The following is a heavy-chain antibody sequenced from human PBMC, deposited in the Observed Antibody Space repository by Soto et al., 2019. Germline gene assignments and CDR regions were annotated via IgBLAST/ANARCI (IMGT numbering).Heavy chain of an antibody. CDR1: GFSLSTGGVG. CDR3: AHSRCGGDCLRSYSSHYYYGMDV. V-gene: IGHV2-5*02. CDR2: IYWDDDK. D-gene: IGHD2-21*02. Sequence: QITLKESGPTLVKPTQTLTLTCTFSGFSLSTGGVGVGWIRQPPGKALEWLALIYWDDDKSYSPSLKSRLTVTKDPSKNQVVLTMTNMDPVDTATYYCAHSRCGGDCLRSYSSHYYYGMDVWGQGTTVTVSS. J-gene: IGHJ6*02.